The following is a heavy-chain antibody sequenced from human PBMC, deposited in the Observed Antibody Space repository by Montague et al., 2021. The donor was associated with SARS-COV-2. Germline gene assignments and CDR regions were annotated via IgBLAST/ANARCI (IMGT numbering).Heavy chain of an antibody. Sequence: SETLSLTCTASGGSITRNYYWGWIRQPPGKGLEWVGNIYYSGTTFINPXXESRVTISVDASKNQFSLNLTSVTAADTAVYYCARPLVRGVPKAFDIWGQGALVIVSS. J-gene: IGHJ3*02. CDR2: IYYSGTT. V-gene: IGHV4-39*01. D-gene: IGHD3-10*01. CDR3: ARPLVRGVPKAFDI. CDR1: GGSITRNYY.